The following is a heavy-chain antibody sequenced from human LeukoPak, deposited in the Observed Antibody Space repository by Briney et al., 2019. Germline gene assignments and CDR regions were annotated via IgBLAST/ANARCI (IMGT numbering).Heavy chain of an antibody. CDR3: ARDSTFWSGYSNAFDI. Sequence: ASVKVSCKASGYTFTGYYMHWVRQAPGQGLEWMGWINPNSGGTNFAQKFQGRVTMTRDTSISTAYMELSRLRSDDTAVYYCARDSTFWSGYSNAFDIWGQGTMVTVSS. V-gene: IGHV1-2*02. CDR1: GYTFTGYY. J-gene: IGHJ3*02. CDR2: INPNSGGT. D-gene: IGHD3-3*01.